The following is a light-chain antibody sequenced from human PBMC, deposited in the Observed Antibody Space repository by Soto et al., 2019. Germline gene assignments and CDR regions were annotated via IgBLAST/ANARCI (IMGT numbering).Light chain of an antibody. V-gene: IGLV2-8*01. Sequence: QSVLTQPPSASGSPGQSVTISCTGTKNDIGVYDFVSWYQHHPGKAPRLIIYEVVQRPSGVPDRFSGSKSGSTASLTVSGLQAADEADYFCKSYAGSNTDVFGSGTNATVL. CDR1: KNDIGVYDF. CDR2: EVV. CDR3: KSYAGSNTDV. J-gene: IGLJ1*01.